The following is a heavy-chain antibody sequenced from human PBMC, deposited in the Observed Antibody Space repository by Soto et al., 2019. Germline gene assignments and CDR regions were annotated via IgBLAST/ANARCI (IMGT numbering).Heavy chain of an antibody. J-gene: IGHJ4*02. CDR2: ISYDGSNK. V-gene: IGHV3-30*18. Sequence: QVQLVESGGGVVQPGRSLRLSCAASGFTFSSSGLHWVRQAPGKGLEWVAVISYDGSNKYYADSVKGRFTISRDNSKNTLYLQMNSLRAEDTAVYYCAKEGRDGYNYLDYWGQGTLVTVSS. D-gene: IGHD5-12*01. CDR1: GFTFSSSG. CDR3: AKEGRDGYNYLDY.